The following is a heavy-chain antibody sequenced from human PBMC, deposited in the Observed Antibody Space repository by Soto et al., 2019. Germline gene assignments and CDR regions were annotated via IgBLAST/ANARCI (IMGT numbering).Heavy chain of an antibody. Sequence: GASVKVSCKASGYTFTSYGFSWVRQAPGQGLEWMGWISAYNGNTNYAQKLQGRVTMTADTSTSTAYMELRSLRSDDTAVYYCAREALSGTCYYYGMDVWGQGTTVTVSS. V-gene: IGHV1-18*01. CDR1: GYTFTSYG. CDR3: AREALSGTCYYYGMDV. D-gene: IGHD2-15*01. J-gene: IGHJ6*02. CDR2: ISAYNGNT.